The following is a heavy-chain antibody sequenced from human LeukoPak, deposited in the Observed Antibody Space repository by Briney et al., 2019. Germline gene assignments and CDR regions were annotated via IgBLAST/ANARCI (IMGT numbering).Heavy chain of an antibody. Sequence: GASVKVSCKASGYTFTSYGISWVRQAPGQGLEWMGWISAYNGNTNYAQKLQGRVTMTTDTSTSTAYMELRSLRSDDTAVYYCAREGYSGGWYYVGKDYYGVDVWGQGTTVTVSS. V-gene: IGHV1-18*01. CDR1: GYTFTSYG. D-gene: IGHD6-19*01. J-gene: IGHJ6*02. CDR3: AREGYSGGWYYVGKDYYGVDV. CDR2: ISAYNGNT.